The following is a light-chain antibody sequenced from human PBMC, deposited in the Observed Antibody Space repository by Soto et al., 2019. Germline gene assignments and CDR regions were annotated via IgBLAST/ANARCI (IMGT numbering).Light chain of an antibody. V-gene: IGLV1-51*01. CDR1: NPNVGNNY. CDR3: GTWDSSLSVVL. J-gene: IGLJ2*01. CDR2: DNS. Sequence: QSVLTQPPSVSAAPGQRVTISCSRGNPNVGNNYVSWYQQLPGAAPRLLIYDNSQRPSGIPDRFSGSKSGTSATLAITGLQTGDEADYYCGTWDSSLSVVLFGGGTKLTVL.